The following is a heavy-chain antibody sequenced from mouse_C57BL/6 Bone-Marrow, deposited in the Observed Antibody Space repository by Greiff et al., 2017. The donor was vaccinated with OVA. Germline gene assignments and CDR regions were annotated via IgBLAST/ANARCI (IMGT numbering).Heavy chain of an antibody. CDR2: IDPSDSYT. CDR1: GYTFTSYW. D-gene: IGHD2-5*01. V-gene: IGHV1-59*01. J-gene: IGHJ3*01. CDR3: ARENYYSNYVWFAY. Sequence: VQLQQSGAELVRPGTSVKLSCKASGYTFTSYWMHWVKQRPGQGLEWIGVIDPSDSYTNYNQKFKGQATLTVDTSSSTAYMQLSSLTSEDSAVYYCARENYYSNYVWFAYWGQGTLVTVSA.